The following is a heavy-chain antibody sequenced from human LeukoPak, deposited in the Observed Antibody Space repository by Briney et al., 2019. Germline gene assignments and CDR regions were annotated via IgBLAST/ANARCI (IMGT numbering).Heavy chain of an antibody. CDR3: ARDLAYYDILTGYSPNYYFDY. D-gene: IGHD3-9*01. CDR2: INPNSGGT. V-gene: IGHV1-2*02. Sequence: ASVKVSCKASGYTFNDYYMHWVRQAPGQGLEWIGRINPNSGGTNYAQKFQGRVTMTRDTSISTAYMELSRLRSDDTAVYYCARDLAYYDILTGYSPNYYFDYWGQGTLVTVSS. J-gene: IGHJ4*02. CDR1: GYTFNDYY.